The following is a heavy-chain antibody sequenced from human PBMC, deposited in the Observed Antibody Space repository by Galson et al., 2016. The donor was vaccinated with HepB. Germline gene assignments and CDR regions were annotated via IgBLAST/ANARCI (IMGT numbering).Heavy chain of an antibody. Sequence: SLRLSCAASGFTFSSYVMHWVRQTPGKGLVWVSRIKSDGSYTNYADSVKGRFIISRENAKNSLYLQMNSLRAGDTAVYYCARVGIRDAFDVWGRGTMVTVSS. D-gene: IGHD7-27*01. CDR1: GFTFSSYV. J-gene: IGHJ3*01. CDR2: IKSDGSYT. V-gene: IGHV3-74*01. CDR3: ARVGIRDAFDV.